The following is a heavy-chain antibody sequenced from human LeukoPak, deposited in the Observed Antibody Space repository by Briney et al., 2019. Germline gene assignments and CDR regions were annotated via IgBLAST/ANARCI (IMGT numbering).Heavy chain of an antibody. Sequence: ASVKVSCKASGYTFTSYGISWVRQAPGQGLEWMGWISAYNSNTNYAQKFQGRVTMTRDTSTSTVYMELSSLRSEDTAVYYCARDYFGSGSSCFDYWGQGTLVTVSS. V-gene: IGHV1-18*01. CDR1: GYTFTSYG. CDR3: ARDYFGSGSSCFDY. D-gene: IGHD3-10*01. J-gene: IGHJ4*02. CDR2: ISAYNSNT.